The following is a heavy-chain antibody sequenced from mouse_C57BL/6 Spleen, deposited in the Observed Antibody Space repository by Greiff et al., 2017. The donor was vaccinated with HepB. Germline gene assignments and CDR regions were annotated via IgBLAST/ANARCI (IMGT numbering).Heavy chain of an antibody. CDR3: ARAVLLRYMDY. V-gene: IGHV1-55*01. CDR2: IYPGSGST. Sequence: QVHVKQPGAELVKPGASVKMSCKASGYTFTSYWITWVKQRPGQGLEWIGDIYPGSGSTNYNEKFKSKATLTVDTSSSTAYMQLSSLTSEDSAVYYCARAVLLRYMDYWGQGTSVTVSS. D-gene: IGHD1-1*01. J-gene: IGHJ4*01. CDR1: GYTFTSYW.